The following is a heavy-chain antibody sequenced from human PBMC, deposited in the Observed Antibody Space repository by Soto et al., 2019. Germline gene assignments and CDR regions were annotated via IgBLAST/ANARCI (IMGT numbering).Heavy chain of an antibody. CDR2: IIPIFGTA. D-gene: IGHD6-6*01. CDR3: ARSGSIAAPYYYYGMDV. J-gene: IGHJ6*02. V-gene: IGHV1-69*01. CDR1: GGTFSSYA. Sequence: QVPLVQSGAEVKKPGSSVKVSCKASGGTFSSYAISWVRQAPGQGLEWMGGIIPIFGTANYAQKFQGRVTITADESTSTAYMELSSLRSEDTAVYYCARSGSIAAPYYYYGMDVWGQGTTVTVSS.